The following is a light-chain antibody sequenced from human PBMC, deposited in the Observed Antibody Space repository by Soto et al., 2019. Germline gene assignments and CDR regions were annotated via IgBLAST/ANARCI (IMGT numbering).Light chain of an antibody. CDR2: DDT. CDR3: QALDNSVV. V-gene: IGLV3-1*01. J-gene: IGLJ2*01. CDR1: KLGGKY. Sequence: SYELTQPPSVSVSPGQTATMTCSGDKLGGKYVCWYQQKPGQSPVLVIYDDTKRPSGIPERFSGSNSGNTATLTISGTQAMDEADYYCQALDNSVVFGGGTQLTVL.